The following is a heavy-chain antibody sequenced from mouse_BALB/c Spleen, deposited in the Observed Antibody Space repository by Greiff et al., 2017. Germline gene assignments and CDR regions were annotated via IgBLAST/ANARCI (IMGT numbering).Heavy chain of an antibody. Sequence: QVHVKQSGAELMKPGASVKISCKATGYTFSSYWIEWVKQRPGHGLEWIGEILPGSGSTNYNEKFKGKATFTADTSSNTAYMQLSSLTSEDSAVYYCARSRYYGSSLYWYFDVWGAGTTVTVSS. D-gene: IGHD1-1*01. J-gene: IGHJ1*01. CDR3: ARSRYYGSSLYWYFDV. CDR2: ILPGSGST. CDR1: GYTFSSYW. V-gene: IGHV1-9*01.